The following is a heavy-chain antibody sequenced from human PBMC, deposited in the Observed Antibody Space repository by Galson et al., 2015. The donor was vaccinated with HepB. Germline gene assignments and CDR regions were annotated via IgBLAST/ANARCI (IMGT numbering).Heavy chain of an antibody. J-gene: IGHJ6*02. D-gene: IGHD3-3*01. Sequence: SLRLSCATSGFTFSSYTMNWVRQAPGKGLEWVSSISSSSSHKYYADSLKGRFTISRDNAKNSLYLQMDSLRTEDTAVYYCVRGLTFFRLLEVSMDVWGQGTTVTVSS. CDR3: VRGLTFFRLLEVSMDV. V-gene: IGHV3-21*01. CDR2: ISSSSSHK. CDR1: GFTFSSYT.